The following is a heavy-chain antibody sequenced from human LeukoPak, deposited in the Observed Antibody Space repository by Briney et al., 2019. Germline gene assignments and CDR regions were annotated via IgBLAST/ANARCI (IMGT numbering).Heavy chain of an antibody. CDR1: GYTFTGYY. V-gene: IGHV1-2*02. J-gene: IGHJ4*02. CDR2: INPNSGGT. CDR3: ARVRDYDFWSGSMGR. Sequence: ASVKVSCKASGYTFTGYYMHWVRQAPGQGLEWMGWINPNSGGTNYAQKFQGRVTMTRDTSISTAYMELSRLRSDDTAVYYCARVRDYDFWSGSMGRWGQGTLVTVSS. D-gene: IGHD3-3*01.